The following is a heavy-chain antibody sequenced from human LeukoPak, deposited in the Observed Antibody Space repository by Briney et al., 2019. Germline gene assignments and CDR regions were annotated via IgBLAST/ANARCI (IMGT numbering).Heavy chain of an antibody. CDR1: GGSISSGSYY. CDR3: ARGDVYGATLVDY. D-gene: IGHD4-17*01. J-gene: IGHJ4*02. V-gene: IGHV4-61*02. CDR2: IYTSGST. Sequence: SETLSLTCTVSGGSISSGSYYWSWIRQPAGKGLEWIGRIYTSGSTNYNPSLKSRVTISVDTSKNQFSLKLSSVTAADTAVYYCARGDVYGATLVDYWGQGTLVTVSS.